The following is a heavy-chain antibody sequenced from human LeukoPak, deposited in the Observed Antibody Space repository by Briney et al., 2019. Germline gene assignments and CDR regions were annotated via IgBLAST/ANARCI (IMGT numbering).Heavy chain of an antibody. CDR1: GGAISSGSYY. J-gene: IGHJ4*02. Sequence: SQTLSLTCTVSGGAISSGSYYWTWIRQPAGKGLEWIGRIYTSGSTNHNPSLKSRVTISLDTSKNQFSLKLISVTAADTAVYFCARERTDTSMDYWGQGTLVTVSS. CDR2: IYTSGST. V-gene: IGHV4-61*02. D-gene: IGHD5-18*01. CDR3: ARERTDTSMDY.